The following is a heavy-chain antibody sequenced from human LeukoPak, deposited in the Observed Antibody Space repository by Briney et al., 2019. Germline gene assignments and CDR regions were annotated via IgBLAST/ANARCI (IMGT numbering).Heavy chain of an antibody. CDR2: IKNRPDGGTT. D-gene: IGHD1-26*01. Sequence: GGSLRLSCVASGFDVDDSFMIWVRQAPGKGLEWVGRIKNRPDGGTTEYAAPVRGRFTISRDNSKTTVYLQMNSLKIEDTAMYYCTTPIMGTTHWGGFEIWGQGTMVTVSS. V-gene: IGHV3-15*01. CDR3: TTPIMGTTHWGGFEI. J-gene: IGHJ3*02. CDR1: GFDVDDSF.